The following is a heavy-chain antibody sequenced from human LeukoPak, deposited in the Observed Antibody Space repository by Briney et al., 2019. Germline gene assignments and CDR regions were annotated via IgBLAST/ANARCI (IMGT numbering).Heavy chain of an antibody. Sequence: GGSLRLSCAASGFTFSSYEMNWVRQAPGKGLEGGSYISSSGSTIYYADSVKGRFTISRDNAKNSLYLQMNSLRAEDTAVYYCARADRFGGEVYYFVYWGPGTLVTVSS. CDR3: ARADRFGGEVYYFVY. CDR2: ISSSGSTI. CDR1: GFTFSSYE. D-gene: IGHD3-16*01. J-gene: IGHJ4*02. V-gene: IGHV3-48*03.